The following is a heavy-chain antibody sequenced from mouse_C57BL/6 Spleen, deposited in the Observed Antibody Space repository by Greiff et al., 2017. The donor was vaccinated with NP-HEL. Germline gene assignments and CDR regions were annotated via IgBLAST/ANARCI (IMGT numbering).Heavy chain of an antibody. V-gene: IGHV5-4*01. J-gene: IGHJ2*01. D-gene: IGHD1-1*01. CDR1: GFTFSSYA. CDR2: ISDGGSYT. CDR3: ARDYYGSSYAGYFDY. Sequence: EVQLVESGGGLVKPGGSLKLSCAASGFTFSSYAMSWVRQTPEKRLEWVATISDGGSYTYYPDNVKGRYTISRDNAKNNLYLQMSHLKSEDTAMYYCARDYYGSSYAGYFDYWGQGTTLTVSS.